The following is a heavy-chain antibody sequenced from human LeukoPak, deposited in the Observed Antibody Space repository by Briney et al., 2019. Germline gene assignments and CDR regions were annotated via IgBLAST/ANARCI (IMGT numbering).Heavy chain of an antibody. J-gene: IGHJ4*02. CDR1: GFTFNSYW. CDR2: IKQDGSEK. Sequence: PGGSLRLSCAASGFTFNSYWMTWVRQAPGRGLEWVANIKQDGSEKYYVDSVKGRFTISRDNAKNSLYLQMNSLRAEDTAVYYCARGRYCSGGSCRYFDYWGQGTLVTVSS. V-gene: IGHV3-7*01. D-gene: IGHD2-15*01. CDR3: ARGRYCSGGSCRYFDY.